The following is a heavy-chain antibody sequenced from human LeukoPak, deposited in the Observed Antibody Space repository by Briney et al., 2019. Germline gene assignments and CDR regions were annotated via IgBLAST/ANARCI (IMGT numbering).Heavy chain of an antibody. V-gene: IGHV3-23*01. Sequence: GGSLRLSCAASGFSFSSYAMTWVRQAPGKGLEWVSAISDSGTSTYYADSVKGRFSISRDNSKNTLSLQMNSLRADDTAVYYCAKEVYSSSSGFRFDYWGQGTLVTVSS. CDR1: GFSFSSYA. CDR2: ISDSGTST. D-gene: IGHD6-6*01. J-gene: IGHJ4*02. CDR3: AKEVYSSSSGFRFDY.